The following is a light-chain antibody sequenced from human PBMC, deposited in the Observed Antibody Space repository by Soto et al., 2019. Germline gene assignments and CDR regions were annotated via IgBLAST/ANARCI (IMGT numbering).Light chain of an antibody. CDR2: GAS. CDR3: QQYNNWPRT. V-gene: IGKV3-15*01. Sequence: EIVMTQSPATLSVSPGERATLSCRASQSISGNLAWYQQKPGQAPRLLIFGASTRATGIPAKFSGSGSGTEFTLTISSLQSEDFAVYYCQQYNNWPRTFGQGTKVEIK. J-gene: IGKJ1*01. CDR1: QSISGN.